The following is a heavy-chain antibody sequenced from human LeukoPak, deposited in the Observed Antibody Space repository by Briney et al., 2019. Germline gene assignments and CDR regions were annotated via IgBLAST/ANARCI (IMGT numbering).Heavy chain of an antibody. CDR2: IYYSGST. Sequence: SETLSLTCTVSGGSISSYYWSWIRQPPGKGLVWIGYIYYSGSTNYNPSLKSRVTMSVDTSKNQFSLKLSSVTAADTAVYYCAREGIRIQLWSDWGQGTLVTVSS. V-gene: IGHV4-59*12. CDR1: GGSISSYY. J-gene: IGHJ4*02. CDR3: AREGIRIQLWSD. D-gene: IGHD5-18*01.